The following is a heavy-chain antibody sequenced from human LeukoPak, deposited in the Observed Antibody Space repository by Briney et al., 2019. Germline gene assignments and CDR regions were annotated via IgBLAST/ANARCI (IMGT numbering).Heavy chain of an antibody. CDR2: IYYSGSP. CDR1: GGSIGRSSYY. V-gene: IGHV4-39*07. CDR3: ARVTAKTADY. D-gene: IGHD1-20*01. Sequence: FETLSLTCTFSGGSIGRSSYYWGWIRLPPGKGLEWIGNIYYSGSPFSNPSLKSRFTISVVTSKEQFSHKLDAVTASDTAVYYCARVTAKTADYWGQGTLVTVSS. J-gene: IGHJ4*02.